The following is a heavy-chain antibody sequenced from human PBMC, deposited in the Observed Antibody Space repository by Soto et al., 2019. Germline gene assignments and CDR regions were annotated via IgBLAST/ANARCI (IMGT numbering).Heavy chain of an antibody. D-gene: IGHD5-12*01. CDR2: INSDGSST. V-gene: IGHV3-74*01. CDR1: GFTFSSYW. CDR3: AREEAVEMATNYYYYYGMDV. Sequence: PGGSLRLSCAASGFTFSSYWMHWVRQAPGKGLVWVSRINSDGSSTSYADSVKGRFTISRDNAKNTLYLQMNSLRAEDTAVYYYAREEAVEMATNYYYYYGMDVWGQGTTVTVSS. J-gene: IGHJ6*02.